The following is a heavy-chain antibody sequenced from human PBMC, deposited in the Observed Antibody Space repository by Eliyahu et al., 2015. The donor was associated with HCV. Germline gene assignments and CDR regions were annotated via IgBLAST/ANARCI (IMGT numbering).Heavy chain of an antibody. Sequence: QVQLQESGPGLVKPSETLSLPCPXXGGPITTSYXXWIRQPPRKGLXWIGDIHYXGSTNYXPXLKSRVTISVDTSKNQFSLNLTSVTAADTAVYYCASGGGGIAVAGTGGWFDPWGQGTLVTVSS. CDR3: ASGGGGIAVAGTGGWFDP. CDR2: IHYXGST. J-gene: IGHJ5*02. V-gene: IGHV4-59*01. CDR1: GGPITTSY. D-gene: IGHD6-19*01.